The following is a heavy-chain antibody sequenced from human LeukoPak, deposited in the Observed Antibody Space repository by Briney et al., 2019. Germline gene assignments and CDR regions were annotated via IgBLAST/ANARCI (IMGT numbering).Heavy chain of an antibody. D-gene: IGHD2/OR15-2a*01. CDR2: IYYSGDT. J-gene: IGHJ4*02. CDR3: ARWANSAFDY. CDR1: GGSFSGYY. Sequence: SETLSLTCAVYGGSFSGYYWSWIRQPPGKGLEWITYIYYSGDTSYNPSLKSRVTISVDRSKSQFSLKLNSVTAADTAVYYCARWANSAFDYWGQGTLVTVSS. V-gene: IGHV4-59*01.